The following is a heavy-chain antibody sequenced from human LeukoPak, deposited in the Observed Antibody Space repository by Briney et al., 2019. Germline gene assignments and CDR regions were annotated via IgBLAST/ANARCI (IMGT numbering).Heavy chain of an antibody. V-gene: IGHV4-4*09. D-gene: IGHD7-27*01. CDR3: AKILGSGAWYGFDI. CDR2: IYTTGRT. Sequence: SETLSLTCSVSGGSVNSYYWSWIRQPPGKGLEWIGYIYTTGRTNYNPSLKSRVTISVDTSKNQSSLKLSSVTAADTAVYYCAKILGSGAWYGFDIWGQGTMVTVSS. J-gene: IGHJ3*02. CDR1: GGSVNSYY.